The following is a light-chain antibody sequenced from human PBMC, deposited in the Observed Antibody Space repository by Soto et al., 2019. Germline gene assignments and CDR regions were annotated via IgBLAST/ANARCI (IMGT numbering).Light chain of an antibody. J-gene: IGKJ1*01. CDR1: QSVSSSY. V-gene: IGKV3-20*01. CDR3: QHHRSSTTWT. CDR2: GAS. Sequence: EIVLTQSPGTLSLSPGERATLSCRASQSVSSSYLAWYQQKPGQAPRLLIYGASSRATGIPDRFSGSGSGTDFTLTISRLEPDDFAVYYCQHHRSSTTWTFGQGPKVEI.